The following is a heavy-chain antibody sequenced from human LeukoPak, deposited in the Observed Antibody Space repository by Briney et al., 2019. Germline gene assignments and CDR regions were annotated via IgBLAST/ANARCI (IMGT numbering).Heavy chain of an antibody. D-gene: IGHD3-10*01. J-gene: IGHJ4*02. CDR3: ARGRQANYYGSGSYNY. V-gene: IGHV4-34*01. Sequence: PSETLSLTCAVYGGSFSGYYWSWIRQPPGKGLEWIGEINHSGSTNYNPSLKSRVTISVDTSKNQFSLKLSSVTAADTAVYYCARGRQANYYGSGSYNYWGQGTLVTVSS. CDR2: INHSGST. CDR1: GGSFSGYY.